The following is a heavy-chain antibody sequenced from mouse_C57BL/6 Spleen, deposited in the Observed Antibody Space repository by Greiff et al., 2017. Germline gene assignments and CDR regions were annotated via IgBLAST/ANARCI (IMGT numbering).Heavy chain of an antibody. CDR2: INPNYGTT. Sequence: VQLQQSGPELVKPGASVKISCKASGYSFTDYNMNWVKQSNGKSLEWLGVINPNYGTTSYNQKFKGKAKLTVDHSSSTASLQLNSLTSEDSAVYYCATTVVRGYAMDYWGQGTSVTVSS. CDR3: ATTVVRGYAMDY. D-gene: IGHD1-1*01. V-gene: IGHV1-39*01. CDR1: GYSFTDYN. J-gene: IGHJ4*01.